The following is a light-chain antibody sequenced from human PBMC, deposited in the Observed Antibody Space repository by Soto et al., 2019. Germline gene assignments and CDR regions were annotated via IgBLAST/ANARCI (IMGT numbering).Light chain of an antibody. Sequence: QSVLTQPPSVSGAPGQRVTISCTGSSSNIGAGYDVHWYQQLPGTAPKLLIYGNSNRPSGVPDRFSGSKSGTSASLAIIGLQAEDEADYYCQSYDSSLSAYVVFGGGTKLTVL. J-gene: IGLJ2*01. CDR3: QSYDSSLSAYVV. CDR1: SSNIGAGYD. CDR2: GNS. V-gene: IGLV1-40*01.